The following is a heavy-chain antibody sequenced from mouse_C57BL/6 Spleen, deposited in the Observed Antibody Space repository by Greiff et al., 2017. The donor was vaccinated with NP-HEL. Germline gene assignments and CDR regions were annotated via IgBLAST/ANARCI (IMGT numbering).Heavy chain of an antibody. V-gene: IGHV1-53*01. CDR3: ARPSGYWYFDV. CDR1: GYTFTSYW. Sequence: QVQLQQPGTELVKPGASVKLSCKASGYTFTSYWMPWVKQRPGQGLEWIGNINPSNGGTNYNEKFKSKATLTVDKSSSTSYMQLSSLTSEDSAVYYCARPSGYWYFDVWGTGTTGTVSS. J-gene: IGHJ1*03. CDR2: INPSNGGT.